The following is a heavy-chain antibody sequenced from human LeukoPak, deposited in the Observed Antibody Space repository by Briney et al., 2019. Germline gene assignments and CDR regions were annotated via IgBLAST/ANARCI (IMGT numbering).Heavy chain of an antibody. CDR3: ARHRDYGDNNFDY. CDR2: VYNSGDT. J-gene: IGHJ4*02. V-gene: IGHV4-59*08. D-gene: IGHD4-17*01. CDR1: GGSTSSDY. Sequence: PSETLSLTCTVSGGSTSSDYWSWIRQSPGKGLEWVGYVYNSGDTGKNPSLKSRVTILLDTSKNQFSLKLTSVTAADTAVYYCARHRDYGDNNFDYWGQGTLVTVSS.